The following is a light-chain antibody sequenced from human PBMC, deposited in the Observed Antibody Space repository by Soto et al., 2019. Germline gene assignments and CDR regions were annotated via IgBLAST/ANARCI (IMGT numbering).Light chain of an antibody. CDR1: QSISSW. Sequence: DIQMTQSPSTQSASVGDRVTITCRASQSISSWLAWYQQKPGKAPKLLIYKASSLESGVPSRFSGSGSGTEFTLTISSLQPDDFATYYCQQYNSYSLITFGPGTKVDIK. CDR3: QQYNSYSLIT. J-gene: IGKJ3*01. V-gene: IGKV1-5*03. CDR2: KAS.